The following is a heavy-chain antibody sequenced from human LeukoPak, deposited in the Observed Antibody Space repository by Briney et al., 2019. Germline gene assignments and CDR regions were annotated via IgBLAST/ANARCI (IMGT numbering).Heavy chain of an antibody. D-gene: IGHD1-7*01. CDR3: ARHNWNYLQRGFDP. J-gene: IGHJ5*02. Sequence: SETLSLTCTVSGGSISSSSYYWGWIRQPPGKGLEWIGSIYYSGSTYYNPSLKSRVTISVDTSKSQFSLKLSSVTAADTAVYYCARHNWNYLQRGFDPWGQGTLVTVSS. CDR2: IYYSGST. CDR1: GGSISSSSYY. V-gene: IGHV4-39*01.